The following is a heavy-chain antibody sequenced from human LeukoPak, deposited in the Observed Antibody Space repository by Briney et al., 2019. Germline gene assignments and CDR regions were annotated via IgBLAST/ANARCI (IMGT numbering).Heavy chain of an antibody. CDR2: IRYYGSNK. CDR1: GFTFSSYG. J-gene: IGHJ4*02. CDR3: AKDGGYSSGWSASFDY. V-gene: IGHV3-30*02. D-gene: IGHD6-19*01. Sequence: GGSLRLSCAASGFTFSSYGMHWVRQAPGKGLEWVAFIRYYGSNKYYADSVKGRFTTSRDNSKNTLYLQMNSLRAEDTAVYYCAKDGGYSSGWSASFDYWGQGTLVTVSS.